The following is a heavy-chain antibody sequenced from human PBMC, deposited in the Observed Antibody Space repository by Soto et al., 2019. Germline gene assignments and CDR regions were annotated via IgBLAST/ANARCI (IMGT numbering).Heavy chain of an antibody. CDR1: GYTFTSYY. CDR2: INPSGGST. V-gene: IGHV1-46*01. Sequence: QVQLVQSGAEVKKPGASVKVSCKASGYTFTSYYMHWVRQAPGQGLEWMGIINPSGGSTSYAQKFQGRVTMTRDTSTSTVYMELSSLRSEDTAVYYCARVTLFYNWNLPNWFDPWGQGTLVTVSS. J-gene: IGHJ5*02. D-gene: IGHD1-20*01. CDR3: ARVTLFYNWNLPNWFDP.